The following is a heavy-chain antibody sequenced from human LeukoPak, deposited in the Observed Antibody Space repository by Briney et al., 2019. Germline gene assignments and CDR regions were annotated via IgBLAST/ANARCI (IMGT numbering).Heavy chain of an antibody. J-gene: IGHJ5*02. CDR2: INPSGSST. V-gene: IGHV1-46*01. CDR1: GYSFTSHY. Sequence: ASVKVSCKASGYSFTSHYMHWVRQAPGQGLEWMGLINPSGSSTLYAQKFQGRVTMTRDMSTTTDYMDLSSLRSEDTAVYYCARDNSVGDIAWGFAPWGQGTLLTVS. CDR3: ARDNSVGDIAWGFAP. D-gene: IGHD3-16*02.